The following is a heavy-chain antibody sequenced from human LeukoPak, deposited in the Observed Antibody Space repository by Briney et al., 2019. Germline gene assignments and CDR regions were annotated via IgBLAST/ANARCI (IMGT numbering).Heavy chain of an antibody. CDR2: ISYSGVT. CDR3: ARRGTAYCRGGNCYSDKYFDY. V-gene: IGHV4-59*11. J-gene: IGHJ4*02. Sequence: SETLSLTCIVSGGSISSHYWSWIRQPPGKGLEWIGYISYSGVTESNPSLKSRVTISVDTSKNQFSLKLSSVTAADTAVYYCARRGTAYCRGGNCYSDKYFDYWGQGTQVTVSS. D-gene: IGHD2-15*01. CDR1: GGSISSHY.